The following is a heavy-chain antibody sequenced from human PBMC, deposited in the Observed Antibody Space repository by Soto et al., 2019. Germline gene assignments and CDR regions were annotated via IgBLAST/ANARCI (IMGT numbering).Heavy chain of an antibody. V-gene: IGHV3-48*04. CDR3: ARAGRAYCGGDCYSDY. Sequence: PGGSLRLSCAASGFSFSTYTMSWVRQAPGKGLEWVSHISSTGTTTFYADSVKGRFTISRDNAKNSLYLQLNSLRAEDTAVYYCARAGRAYCGGDCYSDYWGQGTLVTVSS. J-gene: IGHJ4*02. CDR2: ISSTGTTT. CDR1: GFSFSTYT. D-gene: IGHD2-21*02.